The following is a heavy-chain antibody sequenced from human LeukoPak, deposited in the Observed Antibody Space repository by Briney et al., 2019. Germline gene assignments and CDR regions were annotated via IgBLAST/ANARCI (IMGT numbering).Heavy chain of an antibody. D-gene: IGHD2-2*01. Sequence: ASVKVSCKASGYTFSSYYMHWVRQAPGQGLEWMGVINPSGGSTNYAQKFQGRVTMTRDTSTSTVYMELSSLRSEDTAVYYCARDQGCSSTSCQTYNWFDPWGREPWSPSPQ. V-gene: IGHV1-46*01. J-gene: IGHJ5*02. CDR2: INPSGGST. CDR1: GYTFSSYY. CDR3: ARDQGCSSTSCQTYNWFDP.